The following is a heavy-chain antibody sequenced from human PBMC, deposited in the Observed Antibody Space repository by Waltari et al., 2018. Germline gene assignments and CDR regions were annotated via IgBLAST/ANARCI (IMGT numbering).Heavy chain of an antibody. Sequence: QLQLQESGPGLVKPSETLSLTCTVSGGSISSSSYYWGWIRQPPGKGLEWIGSIYYSGSTYYNPSRKSRVTISVDTSKNQFSLKLSSVTAADTAVYYCARRPAADYYYYGMDVWGQGTTVTVSS. CDR3: ARRPAADYYYYGMDV. J-gene: IGHJ6*02. V-gene: IGHV4-39*01. D-gene: IGHD2-2*01. CDR2: IYYSGST. CDR1: GGSISSSSYY.